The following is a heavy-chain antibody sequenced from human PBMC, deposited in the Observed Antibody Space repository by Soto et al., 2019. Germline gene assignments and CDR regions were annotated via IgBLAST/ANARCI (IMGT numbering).Heavy chain of an antibody. J-gene: IGHJ4*02. CDR2: ISAYNGNT. Sequence: ASVKVSCKASGYTFTSYGISWVRQAPGQGLEWMGWISAYNGNTNYAQKLQGRVTMTTNTSTSTAYMELRSLRSDDTAVYYCARDVGIAAAGTRDYWGQGTLVTVSS. V-gene: IGHV1-18*01. CDR1: GYTFTSYG. D-gene: IGHD6-13*01. CDR3: ARDVGIAAAGTRDY.